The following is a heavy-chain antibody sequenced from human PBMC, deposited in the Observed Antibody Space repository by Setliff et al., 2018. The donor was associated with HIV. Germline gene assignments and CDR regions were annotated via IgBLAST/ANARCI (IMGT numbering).Heavy chain of an antibody. CDR3: ARFGFGELPYYYGMDV. V-gene: IGHV5-51*01. D-gene: IGHD3-10*01. CDR2: IYPGDSDT. J-gene: IGHJ6*02. Sequence: GESLKISCKGSGYSFSSYWIGWVRQMPGKGLEWMGIIYPGDSDTRYSPSFQGQVTISADKSISTAYLQWSSLKASDTAMYYCARFGFGELPYYYGMDVWGQGTTVTVSS. CDR1: GYSFSSYW.